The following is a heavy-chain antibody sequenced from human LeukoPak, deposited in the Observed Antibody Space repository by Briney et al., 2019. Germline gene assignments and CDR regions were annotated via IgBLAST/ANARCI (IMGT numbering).Heavy chain of an antibody. CDR3: ALHTVVTSVIDY. J-gene: IGHJ4*02. CDR2: IDPTSGKT. D-gene: IGHD4-23*01. V-gene: IGHV1-46*01. Sequence: ASVKVSCKASGYTFTTYYIHWVRQAPGQGLEWMGVIDPTSGKTNYAQKFQGRVTITADKSTSTAYMELSSLRSEDTAVYYCALHTVVTSVIDYWGQGTLVTVSS. CDR1: GYTFTTYY.